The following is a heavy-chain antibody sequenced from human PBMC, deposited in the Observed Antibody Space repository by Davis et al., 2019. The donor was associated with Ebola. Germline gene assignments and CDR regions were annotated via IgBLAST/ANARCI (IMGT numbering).Heavy chain of an antibody. V-gene: IGHV4-34*01. J-gene: IGHJ4*02. CDR3: ARGGPDIVVGPAAISVFFDY. D-gene: IGHD2-2*01. CDR1: GGSFSGYY. Sequence: PSETLSLTCAVYGGSFSGYYWSWIRQHPGRGRAWIGEINHSGTTNYNPSLKSRVTISVDTSKYQFSLKLSSVTAADTAVYYCARGGPDIVVGPAAISVFFDYWGQGTLVTVSS. CDR2: INHSGTT.